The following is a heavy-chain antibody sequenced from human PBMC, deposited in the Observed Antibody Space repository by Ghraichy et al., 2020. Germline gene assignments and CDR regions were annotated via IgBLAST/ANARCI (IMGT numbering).Heavy chain of an antibody. J-gene: IGHJ5*01. V-gene: IGHV3-9*01. CDR3: AKDPGLNLDGWFDS. D-gene: IGHD5-24*01. CDR1: GLNFDDFA. Sequence: GGSLRLSCQVSGLNFDDFAFHWVRHVPGKGLEWVGGISWNSARLGYVDSVKGRFTISRDNAKSSLYLQMKSVRLEDTAIYYCAKDPGLNLDGWFDSWGQGTLVTVSS. CDR2: ISWNSARL.